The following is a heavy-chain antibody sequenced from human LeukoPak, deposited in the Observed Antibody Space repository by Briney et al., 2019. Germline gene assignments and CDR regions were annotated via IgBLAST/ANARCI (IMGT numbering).Heavy chain of an antibody. CDR1: GFTFSSYA. J-gene: IGHJ4*02. D-gene: IGHD6-6*01. CDR3: AKRAYSSSSRIDY. Sequence: GGSLRLSCAASGFTFSSYAMSWVRQAPGKGLEWVSAISGSGGSTYYADSVEGRFTISRDNSKNPLYLQMTSLRAEDTAVYYCAKRAYSSSSRIDYWGQGTLVTVSS. V-gene: IGHV3-23*01. CDR2: ISGSGGST.